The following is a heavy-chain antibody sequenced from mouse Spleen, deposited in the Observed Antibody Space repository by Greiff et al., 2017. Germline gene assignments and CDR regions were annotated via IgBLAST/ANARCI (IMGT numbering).Heavy chain of an antibody. CDR2: ISNGGGST. D-gene: IGHD2-14*01. V-gene: IGHV5-12*02. J-gene: IGHJ4*01. Sequence: EVKLVESGGGLVQPGGSLKLSCATSGFTFSDYYMYWVRQTPEKRLEWVAYISNGGGSTYYPDTVKGRFTISRDNAKNTLYLQMSRLKSEDTAMYYCASHRYDDAMDYWGQGTSVTVSS. CDR1: GFTFSDYY. CDR3: ASHRYDDAMDY.